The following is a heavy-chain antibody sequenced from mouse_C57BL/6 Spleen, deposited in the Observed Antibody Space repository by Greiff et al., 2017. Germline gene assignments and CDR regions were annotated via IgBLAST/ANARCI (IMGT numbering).Heavy chain of an antibody. D-gene: IGHD3-2*02. CDR1: GYTFTSYW. CDR2: IDPSDSYT. J-gene: IGHJ3*02. Sequence: QVQLKQPGAELVMPGASVKLSCKASGYTFTSYWMHWVKQRPGQGLEWIGEIDPSDSYTNYNQKFKGKSTLTVDKSSSTAYLQLSSLTSEDSAVYYCVRQLRRWGQGTLVTVSA. V-gene: IGHV1-69*01. CDR3: VRQLRR.